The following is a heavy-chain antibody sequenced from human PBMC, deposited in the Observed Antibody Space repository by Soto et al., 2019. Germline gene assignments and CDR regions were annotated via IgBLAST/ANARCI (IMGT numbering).Heavy chain of an antibody. V-gene: IGHV3-11*01. J-gene: IGHJ3*02. Sequence: QVQLVESGGGLVKPGGSLRLSCAASGFTFSDYYMVWVRQAPGKGLEWISYISNGGATVYYADSVKGRFTISRDNGRNTMFLQMKSLTADDTAVYYCVRCFLGVGEAFDIWGRGTTVTVSS. D-gene: IGHD2-8*01. CDR1: GFTFSDYY. CDR3: VRCFLGVGEAFDI. CDR2: ISNGGATV.